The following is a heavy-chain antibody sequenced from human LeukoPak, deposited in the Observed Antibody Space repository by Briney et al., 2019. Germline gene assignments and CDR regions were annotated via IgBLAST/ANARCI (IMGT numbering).Heavy chain of an antibody. D-gene: IGHD2/OR15-2a*01. J-gene: IGHJ5*02. Sequence: SETLSLTCAVYGGSFSGYYWSWIRQPPGKGLEWIGEINHSGSTNYNPSLKSRVTISVNTSKNQFSLKLSSVTAADTAVYFCARENTWFDPWGQRTLVTVSS. CDR2: INHSGST. CDR1: GGSFSGYY. CDR3: ARENTWFDP. V-gene: IGHV4-34*01.